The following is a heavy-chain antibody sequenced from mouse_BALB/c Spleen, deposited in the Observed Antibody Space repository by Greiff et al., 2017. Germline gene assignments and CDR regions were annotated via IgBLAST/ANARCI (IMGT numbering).Heavy chain of an antibody. CDR2: INPSSGYT. Sequence: QVQLKESAAELARPGASVKMSCKASGYTFTSYTMHWVKQRPGQGLEWIGYINPSSGYTEYNQKFKDKTTLTADKSSSTAYMQLSSLTSEDSAVYYCARSLYYYGSSYGYFDVWGAGTTVTVSS. CDR1: GYTFTSYT. J-gene: IGHJ1*01. V-gene: IGHV1-4*02. D-gene: IGHD1-1*01. CDR3: ARSLYYYGSSYGYFDV.